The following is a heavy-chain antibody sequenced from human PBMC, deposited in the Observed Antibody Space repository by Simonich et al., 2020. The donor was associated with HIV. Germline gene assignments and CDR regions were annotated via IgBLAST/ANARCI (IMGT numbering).Heavy chain of an antibody. CDR1: GGSFSGYY. V-gene: IGHV4-34*01. Sequence: QVQLQQWGAGLLKPSETLSLTCAVYGGSFSGYYWSWIRQPPGKGLEWIGEINHRGSTKYHPSLQRRVTISVDTSKNQFSLKLSSVTAADTAVDYCARRHPTTVTTPYFDYWGQGTLVTVSS. D-gene: IGHD4-17*01. J-gene: IGHJ4*02. CDR3: ARRHPTTVTTPYFDY. CDR2: INHRGST.